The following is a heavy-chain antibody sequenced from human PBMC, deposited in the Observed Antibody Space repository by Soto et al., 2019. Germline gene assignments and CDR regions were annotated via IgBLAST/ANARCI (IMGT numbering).Heavy chain of an antibody. J-gene: IGHJ6*02. CDR2: IYYSGST. CDR1: GGSISSGGYS. V-gene: IGHV4-30-2*03. D-gene: IGHD3-10*01. CDR3: ARGRVRLLWFGELGMDV. Sequence: SETLSLTCAVSGGSISSGGYSWSWIRQPPGKGLEWIGSIYYSGSTYYNPSLKSRVTISVDTSKNQFSLKLSSVTAADTAVYYCARGRVRLLWFGELGMDVWGQGTTVTVSS.